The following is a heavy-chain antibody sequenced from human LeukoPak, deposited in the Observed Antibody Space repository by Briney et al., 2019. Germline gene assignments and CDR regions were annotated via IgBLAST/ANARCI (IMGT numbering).Heavy chain of an antibody. CDR2: IYTSGST. D-gene: IGHD3-3*01. J-gene: IGHJ5*02. Sequence: SETLSLTCTVSGRSLCSYYGSWLRQPAGKGLEWIGRIYTSGSTNYNPSLKSPVTMSLDTSKNQSSFTLSSVTTADTAGYYCGRDGDFWSGYHDVWFDPWGQGTLVTVSS. CDR3: GRDGDFWSGYHDVWFDP. V-gene: IGHV4-4*07. CDR1: GRSLCSYY.